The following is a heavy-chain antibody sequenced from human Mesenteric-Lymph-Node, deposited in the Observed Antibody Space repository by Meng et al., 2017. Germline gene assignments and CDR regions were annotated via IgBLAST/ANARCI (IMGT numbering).Heavy chain of an antibody. CDR3: SRDGGSGLIHYYYYGMDV. CDR2: ISSSGSTI. CDR1: GFTFSDYY. Sequence: GESLKISCAASGFTFSDYYMSWIRQAPGKGLEWVSYISSSGSTIYYADSVKGRFTISRDNSKNTLYLQMNSLRAEDTAVYYCSRDGGSGLIHYYYYGMDVWGQGTTVTVSS. D-gene: IGHD3-10*01. J-gene: IGHJ6*02. V-gene: IGHV3-11*04.